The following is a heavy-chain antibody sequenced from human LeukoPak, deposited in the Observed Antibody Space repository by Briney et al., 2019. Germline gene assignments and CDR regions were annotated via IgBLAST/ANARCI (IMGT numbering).Heavy chain of an antibody. Sequence: QAGGSLRLSCAASGFTFSSYAMSWVRQAPGKGLEWVSAISGSGGSTYYADSVKGRFTISRDNSKNTLYLQMNSLRAEDTAVYYCAKALRAYPAATFDYWGQGTLVTVSS. D-gene: IGHD2-2*01. J-gene: IGHJ4*02. V-gene: IGHV3-23*01. CDR1: GFTFSSYA. CDR3: AKALRAYPAATFDY. CDR2: ISGSGGST.